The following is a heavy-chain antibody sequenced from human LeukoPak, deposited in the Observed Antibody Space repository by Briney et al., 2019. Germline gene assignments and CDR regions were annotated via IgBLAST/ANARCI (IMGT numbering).Heavy chain of an antibody. CDR2: ISDSGGGS. CDR1: GFTFSSYA. V-gene: IGHV3-23*01. D-gene: IGHD6-19*01. Sequence: GGSLRLSCAASGFTFSSYAMTWVRQAPGRGLEWVSGISDSGGGSYYADSVKGRFTISRENSKSMLYLQMNSLRADDTAVYYGAKHSGTRGWYNDYWGQGTLVTVSS. J-gene: IGHJ4*02. CDR3: AKHSGTRGWYNDY.